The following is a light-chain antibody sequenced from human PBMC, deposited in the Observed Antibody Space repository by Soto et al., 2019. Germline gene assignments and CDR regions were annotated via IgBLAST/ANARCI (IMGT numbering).Light chain of an antibody. J-gene: IGKJ4*01. CDR1: QKITNN. CDR2: AAS. Sequence: EIQMTQSPSSLSASVGDTVTITCRASQKITNNLNWYQQKPGTAPKLLIYAASSLQSGVPSRFSGSGSGTDFTLTISSLQPEDFATYYCQHHYGTPLTFGGGAKVDIK. V-gene: IGKV1-39*01. CDR3: QHHYGTPLT.